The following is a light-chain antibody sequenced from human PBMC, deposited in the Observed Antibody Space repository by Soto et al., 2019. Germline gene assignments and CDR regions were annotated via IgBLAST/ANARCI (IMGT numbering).Light chain of an antibody. V-gene: IGKV3-20*01. CDR2: GAS. Sequence: EIVLTQSSGPLSLSPGERATPSCRASQSVSSNYLAWYQQKPGQAPRLLIYGASSRATGIPDRFGGSGSGTDFTLTISRLEPEDFAVYYCQHYGDSRTFGQGTKVDIK. CDR1: QSVSSNY. CDR3: QHYGDSRT. J-gene: IGKJ1*01.